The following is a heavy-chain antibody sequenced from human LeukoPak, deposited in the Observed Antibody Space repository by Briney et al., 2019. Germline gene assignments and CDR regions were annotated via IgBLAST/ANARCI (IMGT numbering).Heavy chain of an antibody. V-gene: IGHV1-69*13. Sequence: ASVKVSCKASGGTFSSYAISWVRQAPGQGLEWMGGIIPIFGTANYAQKFQGRVTITADEPTSTAYMELSSLRSEDTAVYYCARGVYGSGSYYFDYWGQGTLVTVSS. D-gene: IGHD3-10*01. CDR3: ARGVYGSGSYYFDY. CDR2: IIPIFGTA. CDR1: GGTFSSYA. J-gene: IGHJ4*02.